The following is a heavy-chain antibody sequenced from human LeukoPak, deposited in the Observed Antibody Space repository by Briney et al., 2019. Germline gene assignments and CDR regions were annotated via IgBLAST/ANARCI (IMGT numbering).Heavy chain of an antibody. CDR2: IWYDGSNK. D-gene: IGHD5-18*01. V-gene: IGHV3-33*01. CDR3: AREDTALVIAY. CDR1: GFTFSSYG. Sequence: GRSLRLSCAASGFTFSSYGMHWVRQAPGKGLEWVAVIWYDGSNKYYADSVKGRFTTSRDNSKNTLYLQMNSLRVEDTAVYYCAREDTALVIAYWGQGTLVTVSP. J-gene: IGHJ4*02.